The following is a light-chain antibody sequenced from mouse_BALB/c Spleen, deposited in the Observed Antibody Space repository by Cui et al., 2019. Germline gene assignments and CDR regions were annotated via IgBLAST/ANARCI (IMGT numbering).Light chain of an antibody. CDR2: EGN. CDR1: TDIDAA. Sequence: ETTVTQSLESLSIAIGEQVTIICITSTDIDAAMNWYQQKPVEPPKLLISEGNTLLPGVPSRFAGSGYGTHFVFTIENMLSEDVADYYCLQSDNLPLTFGAGTKLELK. J-gene: IGKJ5*01. CDR3: LQSDNLPLT. V-gene: IGKV17-121*01.